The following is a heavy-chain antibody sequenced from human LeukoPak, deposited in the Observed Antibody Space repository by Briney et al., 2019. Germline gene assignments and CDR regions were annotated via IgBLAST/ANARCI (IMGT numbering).Heavy chain of an antibody. CDR3: ARGPSGDNGGYFDY. V-gene: IGHV4-61*02. Sequence: ASQTLSLTCTVSGGSISSGSYYWSWIRQPAGKGLEWIGRIYTSGSTNYNPSLKSRVTISVDTSKNQFSLKLSSVTAADAAVYYCARGPSGDNGGYFDYWGQGALVTVSS. CDR2: IYTSGST. D-gene: IGHD2-21*02. J-gene: IGHJ4*02. CDR1: GGSISSGSYY.